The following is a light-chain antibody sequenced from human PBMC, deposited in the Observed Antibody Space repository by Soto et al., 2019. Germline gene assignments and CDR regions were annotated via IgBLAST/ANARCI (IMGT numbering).Light chain of an antibody. CDR3: GSYAGXNNV. CDR1: SSDVCGCNY. CDR2: EVS. V-gene: IGLV2-8*01. Sequence: QSVLSQPPSASGSPVQSVTISCTGTSSDVCGCNYFSWYQQHPGKPPKLMIYEVSKRPSGFPDRFSGSKSGKTASLTVSGLQAEDEADYYGGSYAGXNNVFGTGTKVXV. J-gene: IGLJ1*01.